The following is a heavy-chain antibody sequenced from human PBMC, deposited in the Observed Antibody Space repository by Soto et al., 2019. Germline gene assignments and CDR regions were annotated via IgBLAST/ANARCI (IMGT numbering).Heavy chain of an antibody. CDR1: GYTFTNSA. D-gene: IGHD2-2*01. J-gene: IGHJ4*02. Sequence: ASVKVSCKASGYTFTNSAINWVRQAPGQGLEWMGWINPHSGHAAYAQKFQGRVTLTTSTSTSTVYMEMRSPGSEDTAVYYCARRPHCSCGICDYGLDNWGQGXLVTVYS. V-gene: IGHV1-8*01. CDR3: ARRPHCSCGICDYGLDN. CDR2: INPHSGHA.